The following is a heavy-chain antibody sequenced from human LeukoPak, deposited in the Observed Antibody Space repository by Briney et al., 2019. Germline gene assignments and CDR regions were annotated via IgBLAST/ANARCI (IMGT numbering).Heavy chain of an antibody. CDR2: INPNSGGT. V-gene: IGHV1-2*02. D-gene: IGHD2-15*01. J-gene: IGHJ5*02. CDR3: ARDLNRGNWFDP. CDR1: GYTFSDYY. Sequence: ASVKVSCKASGYTFSDYYMHWVRQAPGQGLEWMGWINPNSGGTNYAQKLQGRVTMTTDTSTSTAYMELRSLRSDDTAVYYCARDLNRGNWFDPWGQGTLVTVSS.